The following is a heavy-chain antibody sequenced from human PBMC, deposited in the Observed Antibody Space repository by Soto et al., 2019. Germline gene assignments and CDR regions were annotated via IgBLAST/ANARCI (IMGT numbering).Heavy chain of an antibody. D-gene: IGHD2-15*01. CDR3: ARDLRRGNCSGGSCYPGMDV. V-gene: IGHV1-2*04. CDR2: INPNSGGT. J-gene: IGHJ6*02. CDR1: GYTFTGYY. Sequence: QVQLVQSGAEVKKPGASVKVSCKASGYTFTGYYMHWVRQAPEQGLEWMGWINPNSGGTNYAQKFQGWVTMTRDTSISTAYMELSRLRSDDTAVYYCARDLRRGNCSGGSCYPGMDVWGQGTTVTVSS.